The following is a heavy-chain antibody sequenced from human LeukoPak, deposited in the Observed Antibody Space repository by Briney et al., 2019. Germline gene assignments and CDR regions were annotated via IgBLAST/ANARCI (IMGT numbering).Heavy chain of an antibody. CDR2: FDPEDGET. Sequence: ASVKVSCKVSGYTLTELSMHWVRQAPGKGLEWMGGFDPEDGETIYAQKFQGRVTMTEDTSTDTAYMELSSLRSEDTAVYYCATASSVFFRVVFDYGGQGTRVTVPS. D-gene: IGHD3-22*01. CDR1: GYTLTELS. V-gene: IGHV1-24*01. CDR3: ATASSVFFRVVFDY. J-gene: IGHJ4*02.